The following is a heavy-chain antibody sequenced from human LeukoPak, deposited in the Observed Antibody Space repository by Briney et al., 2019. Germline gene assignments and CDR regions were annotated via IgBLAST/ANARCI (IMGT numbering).Heavy chain of an antibody. CDR1: GYTFTGYY. D-gene: IGHD3-22*01. J-gene: IGHJ6*03. CDR2: IIPIFGTA. CDR3: ARGRYYHWLYYYYYYYMDV. Sequence: SVKVSCKASGYTFTGYYMHWVRQAPGQGLEWMGGIIPIFGTANYAQKFQGRVTITADESTSTAYMELSSLRSEDTAMYYCARGRYYHWLYYYYYYYMDVWGKGTTVTISS. V-gene: IGHV1-69*13.